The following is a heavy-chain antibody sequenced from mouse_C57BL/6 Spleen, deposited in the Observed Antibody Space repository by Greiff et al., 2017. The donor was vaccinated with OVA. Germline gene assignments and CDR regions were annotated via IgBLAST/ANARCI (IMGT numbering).Heavy chain of an antibody. D-gene: IGHD2-2*01. Sequence: EVQLQESGPGLVKPSQSLSLTCSVTGYSITSGYYWNWIRQFPGNKLEWMGYISYDGSNNYNPSLKNRISITRDTSKNQFFLKLNSVTTEDTATYYCASGLPFAYWGQGTLVTVSA. CDR2: ISYDGSN. CDR3: ASGLPFAY. CDR1: GYSITSGYY. V-gene: IGHV3-6*01. J-gene: IGHJ3*01.